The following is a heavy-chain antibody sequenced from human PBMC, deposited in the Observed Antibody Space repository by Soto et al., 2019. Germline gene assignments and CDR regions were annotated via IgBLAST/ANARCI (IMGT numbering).Heavy chain of an antibody. CDR2: ISGSGGST. CDR3: AKKAKIRLWTGYYFDY. J-gene: IGHJ4*02. CDR1: GFTFSSYA. D-gene: IGHD5-18*01. V-gene: IGHV3-23*01. Sequence: EVQLLESGGGLVQPGGSLRLSCAASGFTFSSYAMSWVRQAPGKGLEWVSAISGSGGSTYYADSVKGRFTISRDNSKNTLYLQMNSLRAEDTAVYYCAKKAKIRLWTGYYFDYWGQGTLVTVSS.